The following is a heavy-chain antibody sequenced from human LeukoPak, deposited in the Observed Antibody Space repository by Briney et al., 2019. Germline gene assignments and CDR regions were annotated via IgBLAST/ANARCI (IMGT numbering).Heavy chain of an antibody. V-gene: IGHV1-3*01. CDR3: ASLRYTMVRGVIITPIVNWFDP. J-gene: IGHJ5*02. CDR1: GYTFTTYA. Sequence: ASVKVSCKASGYTFTTYAIHWVRQAPGRSLEWMGRINAGNGDAKYSQNFHDRITITRDTSASTVYMELTSLRSEDTAVYYCASLRYTMVRGVIITPIVNWFDPWGQGTLVTVSS. D-gene: IGHD3-10*01. CDR2: INAGNGDA.